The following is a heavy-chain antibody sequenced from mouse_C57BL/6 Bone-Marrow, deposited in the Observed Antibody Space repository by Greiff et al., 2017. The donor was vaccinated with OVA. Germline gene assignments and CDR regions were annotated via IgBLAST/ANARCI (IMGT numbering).Heavy chain of an antibody. CDR3: SRGTHGGYSYAY. D-gene: IGHD2-3*01. V-gene: IGHV5-4*01. Sequence: EVQLVESGGGLVKPGGSLKLSCAASGFTFSSYAMSWVRQTPEKSLEWVATISDGGSYTYYLDNVKGRFIISRDNAKNNLYLQMSPLKYEGTAMCSCSRGTHGGYSYAYWGQGTLLTVSA. CDR2: ISDGGSYT. J-gene: IGHJ3*01. CDR1: GFTFSSYA.